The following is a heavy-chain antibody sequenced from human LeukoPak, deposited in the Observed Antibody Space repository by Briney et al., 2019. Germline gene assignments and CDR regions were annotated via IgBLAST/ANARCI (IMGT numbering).Heavy chain of an antibody. CDR2: IIPILGIA. Sequence: SVKVSCKASGGTFSSYAISWVRQAPGRGLEWMGRIIPILGIANYAQKFQGRVTITADKSTSTAYMELSSLRSEDTAVYYCARGGAVRDDAFDIWGQGTMVTVSS. CDR1: GGTFSSYA. J-gene: IGHJ3*02. V-gene: IGHV1-69*04. D-gene: IGHD1-26*01. CDR3: ARGGAVRDDAFDI.